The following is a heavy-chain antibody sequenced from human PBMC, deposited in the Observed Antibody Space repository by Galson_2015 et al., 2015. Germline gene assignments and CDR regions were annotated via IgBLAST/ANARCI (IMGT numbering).Heavy chain of an antibody. V-gene: IGHV5-51*01. Sequence: QSGAEVKKPGESLKISCEASGYSFTSYWIGWVRQMPGKGLEWMAIIYPDDSDTRYSPSFQGQVTISADKSTSTAYLQWSSLKASDTAMYYCARRDREGAVATLFDYWGQGTLVTVSS. J-gene: IGHJ4*02. CDR1: GYSFTSYW. D-gene: IGHD6-19*01. CDR2: IYPDDSDT. CDR3: ARRDREGAVATLFDY.